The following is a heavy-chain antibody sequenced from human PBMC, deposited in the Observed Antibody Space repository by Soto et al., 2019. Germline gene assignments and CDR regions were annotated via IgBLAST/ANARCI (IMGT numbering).Heavy chain of an antibody. Sequence: GGSLRLSCAASGFTFSSYAMSWVRQAPGKGLEWVSAISGSGGSTYYADSVKGRFTISRDNSKNTLYLQMNSLRAEDTAVYYCPKALYSSGWSRATVDYWGQGTLVTVSS. V-gene: IGHV3-23*01. CDR3: PKALYSSGWSRATVDY. J-gene: IGHJ4*02. CDR2: ISGSGGST. CDR1: GFTFSSYA. D-gene: IGHD6-19*01.